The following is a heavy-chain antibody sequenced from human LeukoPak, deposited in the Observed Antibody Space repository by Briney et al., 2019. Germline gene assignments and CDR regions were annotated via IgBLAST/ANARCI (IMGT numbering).Heavy chain of an antibody. CDR3: ARRVHCSGGSCYLDN. V-gene: IGHV3-23*01. CDR2: ISGSGGST. CDR1: GFTFSSYA. J-gene: IGHJ4*02. D-gene: IGHD2-15*01. Sequence: GGSLRLSCAASGFTFSSYAMSWVRQAPRKGLEWVSAISGSGGSTYYADSVKGRFTISRDNSKNTLYLQMNSLRAEDTAVYYCARRVHCSGGSCYLDNWGQGTLVTVSS.